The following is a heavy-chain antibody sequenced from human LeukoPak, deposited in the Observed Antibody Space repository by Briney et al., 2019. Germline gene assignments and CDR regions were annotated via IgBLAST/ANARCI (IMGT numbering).Heavy chain of an antibody. CDR2: ITSTGTYM. CDR3: ARGLTMVRGVNYFDY. J-gene: IGHJ4*02. V-gene: IGHV3-21*01. CDR1: GFTFSSYS. D-gene: IGHD3-10*01. Sequence: GGSLRLSCAASGFTFSSYSMNWVRQAPGKGLEWVSSITSTGTYMYYADSVKGRFTISRDNAKNSLYLQMNSLRAEDTAVYYCARGLTMVRGVNYFDYWGQGTLVTVSS.